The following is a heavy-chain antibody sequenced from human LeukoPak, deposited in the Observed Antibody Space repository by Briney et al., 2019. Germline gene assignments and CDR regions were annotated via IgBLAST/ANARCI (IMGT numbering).Heavy chain of an antibody. Sequence: GGSLRLSCAASGFTFSSYWMSWVRQAPGKGLEWVANIKQDGSEKYYVDSVKGRFTISRDNAKNTLYLQMNSLRAEDTAVYYCARETITMVRGVIMRYYFDYWGQGTLVTVSS. J-gene: IGHJ4*02. CDR3: ARETITMVRGVIMRYYFDY. CDR2: IKQDGSEK. CDR1: GFTFSSYW. D-gene: IGHD3-10*01. V-gene: IGHV3-7*01.